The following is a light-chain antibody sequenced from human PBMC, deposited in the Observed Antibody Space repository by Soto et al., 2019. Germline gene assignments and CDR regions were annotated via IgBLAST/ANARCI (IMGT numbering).Light chain of an antibody. V-gene: IGKV1-5*01. Sequence: DIQLTQSPSTLSASVGDRVTITGRPSQRIDRYLAWYQQKPGEAPKLLVYDASTLEGGVPSRFSGSGSATEFILTISSLQPDDFATYYCQQYKDDAWTFGQGTKVDIK. CDR2: DAS. CDR3: QQYKDDAWT. J-gene: IGKJ1*01. CDR1: QRIDRY.